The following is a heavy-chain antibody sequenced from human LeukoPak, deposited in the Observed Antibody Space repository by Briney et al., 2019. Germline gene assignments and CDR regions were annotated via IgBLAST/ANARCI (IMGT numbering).Heavy chain of an antibody. J-gene: IGHJ4*02. V-gene: IGHV3-21*01. CDR3: ARGRGNSFG. Sequence: GGSLRLSCAASGFTFSSYSMNWVRQAPGKGLEWVSSISSSSSYISYADSVKGRFTISRDNAKNSLYLQMNSLRAEDTAVYYCARGRGNSFGWGQGTLATVSS. CDR1: GFTFSSYS. CDR2: ISSSSSYI. D-gene: IGHD4-23*01.